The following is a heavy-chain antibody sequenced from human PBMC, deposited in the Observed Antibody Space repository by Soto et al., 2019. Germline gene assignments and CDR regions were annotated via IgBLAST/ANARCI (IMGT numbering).Heavy chain of an antibody. D-gene: IGHD6-13*01. V-gene: IGHV4-34*01. CDR1: GGSFSGYY. J-gene: IGHJ6*02. Sequence: SQTLSLTCAVYGGSFSGYYWSWIRQPAGKGLEWIGEINHSGSTNYNPCLKSRATISVDTSKNQFSLKPSSVTAADTAVYYCARGGRRSRWYGYYGMDVWGQGTTVTVSS. CDR2: INHSGST. CDR3: ARGGRRSRWYGYYGMDV.